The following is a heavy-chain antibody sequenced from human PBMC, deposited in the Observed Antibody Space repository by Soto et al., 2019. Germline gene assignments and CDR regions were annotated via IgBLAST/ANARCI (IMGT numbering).Heavy chain of an antibody. CDR1: GFTFSSYA. CDR3: ARDGDIVVVPAAIPYYFDY. CDR2: ISYDGSNK. D-gene: IGHD2-2*01. V-gene: IGHV3-30-3*01. J-gene: IGHJ4*02. Sequence: SLRLSCAASGFTFSSYAMHWVRQAPGKGLEWVAVISYDGSNKYYADSVKGRFTISRDNSKNTLYLQMNSLRAEDTAVYYCARDGDIVVVPAAIPYYFDYWGQGTLVTVSS.